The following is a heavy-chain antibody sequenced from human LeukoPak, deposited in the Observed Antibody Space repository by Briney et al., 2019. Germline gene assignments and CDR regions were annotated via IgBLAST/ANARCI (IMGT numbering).Heavy chain of an antibody. D-gene: IGHD4-23*01. V-gene: IGHV4-34*01. CDR1: GGSFSGYY. CDR2: INHSGST. Sequence: PSETLSLTCAIYGGSFSGYYWSWIRQPPGNGLEWIGEINHSGSTNYNPSLKRRVTISADSSKNQFSLNLSSVAAADTAVYYCAIYGGNSVFDYWGQGALVTVPS. CDR3: AIYGGNSVFDY. J-gene: IGHJ4*02.